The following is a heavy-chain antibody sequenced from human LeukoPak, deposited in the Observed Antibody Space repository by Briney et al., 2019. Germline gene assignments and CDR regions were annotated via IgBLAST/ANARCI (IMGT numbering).Heavy chain of an antibody. CDR3: ARDAYSSGLLGLD. D-gene: IGHD6-19*01. V-gene: IGHV3-48*03. CDR2: ISSSGSTI. CDR1: GFTFSSYE. Sequence: GGSLRLSCAASGFTFSSYEMNWVRQAPGKGLEWVSYISSSGSTIYYADSVKGRFTISRDNAKNSLYLQMNSPRAEDTAVYYCARDAYSSGLLGLDWGQGTLVTVSS. J-gene: IGHJ4*02.